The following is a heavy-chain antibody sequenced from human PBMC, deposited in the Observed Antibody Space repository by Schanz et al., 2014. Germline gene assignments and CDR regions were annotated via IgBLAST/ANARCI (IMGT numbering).Heavy chain of an antibody. V-gene: IGHV3-7*01. Sequence: EVQLVESEGGLVQPGGSLRLSCEGSGFSFSDYWMSWVRQAPGEGLEWVANIKQDGSEKYYVDSVKGRFTISRDNAKNSLYLQMNSLRPEDTAVYYCAKYGGELGVSFEYWGQGTLVTVSS. CDR3: AKYGGELGVSFEY. CDR1: GFSFSDYW. J-gene: IGHJ4*02. D-gene: IGHD7-27*01. CDR2: IKQDGSEK.